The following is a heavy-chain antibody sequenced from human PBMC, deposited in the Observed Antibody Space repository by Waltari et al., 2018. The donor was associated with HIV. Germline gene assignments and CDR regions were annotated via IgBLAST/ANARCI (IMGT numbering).Heavy chain of an antibody. CDR3: ARRALWLRPVYYFDY. V-gene: IGHV4-34*01. CDR2: INHRRNT. D-gene: IGHD5-12*01. J-gene: IGHJ4*02. Sequence: QVQLQQWGAGLLKPSETLSLTCAVYGEPFDGYYWSWIRQPPGKRLEWMGEINHRRNTNYNPSLKRRLTMSVDASKNQFSLSLNSVTAADTGVYYCARRALWLRPVYYFDYWGQGALVTVSS. CDR1: GEPFDGYY.